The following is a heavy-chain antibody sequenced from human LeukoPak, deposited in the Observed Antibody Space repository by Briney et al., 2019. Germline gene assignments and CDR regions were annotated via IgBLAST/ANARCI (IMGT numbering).Heavy chain of an antibody. V-gene: IGHV3-9*01. CDR1: GFTFDDYA. Sequence: GRSLRLSCAASGFTFDDYAMHWVRQPPGKGLERVSGISWNSGNIGYADSVKGRFTISRDNAKRSLYLQMDSLRVEDTALYYCVKDISGFYFGADYWGQGTLVTVSS. J-gene: IGHJ4*02. CDR2: ISWNSGNI. D-gene: IGHD3-22*01. CDR3: VKDISGFYFGADY.